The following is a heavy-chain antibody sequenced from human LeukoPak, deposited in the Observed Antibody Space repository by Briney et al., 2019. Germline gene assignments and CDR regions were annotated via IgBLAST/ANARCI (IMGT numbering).Heavy chain of an antibody. CDR3: ARLRGPIAAAPMDV. D-gene: IGHD6-13*01. J-gene: IGHJ6*04. Sequence: SVRVSCKASGGTFSSYAIIWVRQAPGQGLEWMGGIIPIFGTANYAQKFQGRVTITTDESTSTAYMELSSLRSEDTAVYYCARLRGPIAAAPMDVWGKGTTVTVSS. V-gene: IGHV1-69*05. CDR1: GGTFSSYA. CDR2: IIPIFGTA.